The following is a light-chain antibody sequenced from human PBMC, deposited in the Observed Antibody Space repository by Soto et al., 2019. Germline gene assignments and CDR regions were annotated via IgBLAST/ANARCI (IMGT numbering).Light chain of an antibody. Sequence: SYELTQPPSVSVAPGQTARITCGGNNIGSKSVHWYQQKPGQAPVLVVYDDSDRPSGIHERFSGSNSGNTATLTISRVEAGDAAYYYCQVWDSSSDHPVFGGGTKVTVL. CDR2: DDS. J-gene: IGLJ2*01. CDR3: QVWDSSSDHPV. V-gene: IGLV3-21*02. CDR1: NIGSKS.